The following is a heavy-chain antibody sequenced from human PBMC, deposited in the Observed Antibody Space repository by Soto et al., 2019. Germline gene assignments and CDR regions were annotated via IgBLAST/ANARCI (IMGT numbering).Heavy chain of an antibody. CDR1: GYTFTSYY. CDR2: INPSGGST. V-gene: IGHV1-46*01. CDR3: ATQGRSSGWEGSAFDI. Sequence: ASVKVSCKASGYTFTSYYMHWVRQAPGQGLEWMGIINPSGGSTSYAQKFQGRVTMTRDTSTSTVYMELSSLRSEDTAVYYCATQGRSSGWEGSAFDIWGKGTMVTVSS. J-gene: IGHJ3*02. D-gene: IGHD6-19*01.